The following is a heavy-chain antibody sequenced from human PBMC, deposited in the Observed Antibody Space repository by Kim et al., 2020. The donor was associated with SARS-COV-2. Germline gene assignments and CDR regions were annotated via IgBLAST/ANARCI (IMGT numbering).Heavy chain of an antibody. V-gene: IGHV1-18*01. J-gene: IGHJ5*02. CDR1: GYTFTSYG. CDR3: ARDSRYDSSGFAFDP. CDR2: ISAYNGNT. D-gene: IGHD3-22*01. Sequence: ASVKVSCKASGYTFTSYGISWVRQAPGQGLEWMGWISAYNGNTNYAQKLQGRVTMTTDTSTSTAYMELRSLRSDDTAVYYCARDSRYDSSGFAFDPWGQGTLVTVSS.